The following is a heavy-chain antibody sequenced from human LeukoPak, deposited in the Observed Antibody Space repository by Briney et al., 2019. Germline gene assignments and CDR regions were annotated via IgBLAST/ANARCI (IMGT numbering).Heavy chain of an antibody. Sequence: GGSLRLSCAASGFTFSSYAMSWVRQAPGKGLEWVSAISGSGGSTYYADSVKGRFTISRDDSKNTLYLQMNSLRAEDTAVYYCAKDTGYSSGWPDYWGQGTLVTVSS. D-gene: IGHD6-19*01. CDR3: AKDTGYSSGWPDY. CDR1: GFTFSSYA. J-gene: IGHJ4*02. V-gene: IGHV3-23*01. CDR2: ISGSGGST.